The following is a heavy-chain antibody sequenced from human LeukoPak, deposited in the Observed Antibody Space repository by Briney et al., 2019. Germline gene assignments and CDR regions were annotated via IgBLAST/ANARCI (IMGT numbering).Heavy chain of an antibody. V-gene: IGHV1-8*01. CDR1: GCTFTSYD. Sequence: ASVKVSCKASGCTFTSYDINWVRQATGQGLEWMGWMNPNSGNTGYAQKFQGRVAMTRNTSISTAYMELSSLRSEDTAVHYCARAWGGWFDPWGQGTLVTVSS. CDR2: MNPNSGNT. CDR3: ARAWGGWFDP. D-gene: IGHD3-3*01. J-gene: IGHJ5*02.